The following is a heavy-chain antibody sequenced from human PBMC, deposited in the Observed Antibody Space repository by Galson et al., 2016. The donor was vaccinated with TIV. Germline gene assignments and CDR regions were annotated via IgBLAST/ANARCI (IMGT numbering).Heavy chain of an antibody. CDR3: TGHWSFDL. CDR2: IHSSGKT. CDR1: GYSISGHF. J-gene: IGHJ2*01. Sequence: TLSLTCSVSGYSISGHFWHWMRQPPGKGLEWIGSIHSSGKTYYNPALRPRVTFPLDASNNQFSLKLNSVTAADPAVYYCTGHWSFDLWGRGTLVTASS. V-gene: IGHV4-59*11.